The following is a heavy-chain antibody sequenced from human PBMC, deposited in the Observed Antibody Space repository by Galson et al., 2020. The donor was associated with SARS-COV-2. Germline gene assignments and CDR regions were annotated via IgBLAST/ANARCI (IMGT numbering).Heavy chain of an antibody. D-gene: IGHD3-3*01. Sequence: SETLSLTCTVSGGSISSSSYYWGWIRQPPGKGLEWIGSIYYSGSTYYNPSLKSRVTISRDDSKSIAYLQMNSLKTEDTAVYYCTRDDFWSGYYTDYWGQGTLVTVSS. CDR2: IYYSGST. V-gene: IGHV4-39*07. CDR3: TRDDFWSGYYTDY. CDR1: GGSISSSSYY. J-gene: IGHJ4*02.